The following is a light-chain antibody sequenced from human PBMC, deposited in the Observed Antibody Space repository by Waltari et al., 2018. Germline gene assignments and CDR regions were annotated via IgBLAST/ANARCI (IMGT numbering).Light chain of an antibody. CDR2: GAS. CDR3: QQYGSSVLYT. Sequence: EVVLTQSPDTLSLSPGERATLSCRASQSLTKRYLAWYQQRPGQAPRRLIYGASSRAAGIPDRFSGSGSGTDFTLTISRLEPEDSAVYYCQQYGSSVLYTFGQGTKLEIK. CDR1: QSLTKRY. V-gene: IGKV3-20*01. J-gene: IGKJ2*01.